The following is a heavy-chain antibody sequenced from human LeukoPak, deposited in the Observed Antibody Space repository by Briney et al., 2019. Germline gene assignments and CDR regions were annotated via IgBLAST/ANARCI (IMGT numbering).Heavy chain of an antibody. J-gene: IGHJ4*02. CDR1: GFTLSSYA. V-gene: IGHV3-23*01. D-gene: IGHD3-3*01. CDR3: AKASYDFWSASHY. Sequence: QPGGSLRLSCAASGFTLSSYAMNWVRQAPGKGLEWVSTISGSGGSTYYADSVKGRLTISRDNSKNTLYLQMNSLRAEDTAVYYCAKASYDFWSASHYWGQGSLVTVSS. CDR2: ISGSGGST.